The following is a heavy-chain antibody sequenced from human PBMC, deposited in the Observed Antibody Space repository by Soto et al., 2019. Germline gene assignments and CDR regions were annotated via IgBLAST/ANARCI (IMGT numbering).Heavy chain of an antibody. CDR3: AKAKNDYNWDNRPPFDY. J-gene: IGHJ4*02. Sequence: GGSLRLSCEASGFTLRSYAMTWIRQAPGKGLEWVSLISANDVGTYYAESVKTRFTISTDQSRNTVYLQMDSLRADDTATYYCAKAKNDYNWDNRPPFDYWGQGTLVTVSS. V-gene: IGHV3-23*01. D-gene: IGHD1-20*01. CDR1: GFTLRSYA. CDR2: ISANDVGT.